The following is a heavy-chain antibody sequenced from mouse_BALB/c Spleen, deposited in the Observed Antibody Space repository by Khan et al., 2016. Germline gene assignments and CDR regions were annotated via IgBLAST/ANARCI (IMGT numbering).Heavy chain of an antibody. CDR1: GYTFTSYW. J-gene: IGHJ2*01. Sequence: QVQLQQSGAELARPGASVKLSCKASGYTFTSYWMQWVKQRPGQGLEWIGAIYPGDGDTRYTQKFKGKATLTADKSSSTAYMQLSSLASEDSAVYYCAMRGCYGPFFDWGQGTTLTVSS. V-gene: IGHV1-87*01. CDR2: IYPGDGDT. CDR3: AMRGCYGPFFD. D-gene: IGHD1-1*01.